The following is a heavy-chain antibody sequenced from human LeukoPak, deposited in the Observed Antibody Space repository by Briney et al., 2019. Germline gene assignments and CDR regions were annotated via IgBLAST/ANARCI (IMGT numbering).Heavy chain of an antibody. CDR3: ARVGIQLCVDY. CDR1: GFTFSSYS. D-gene: IGHD5-18*01. V-gene: IGHV3-48*01. CDR2: ISSSSNTI. Sequence: GGSLRLSCAASGFTFSSYSMNWVRQAPGKGLEWVSYISSSSNTIYYADSVKGRFTISRDNAKNSLYLQMNSLRAEDTAVYYCARVGIQLCVDYWGQGTLVTVSS. J-gene: IGHJ4*02.